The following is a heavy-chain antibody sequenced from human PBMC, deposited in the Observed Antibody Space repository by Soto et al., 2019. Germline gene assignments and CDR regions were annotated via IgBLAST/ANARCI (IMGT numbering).Heavy chain of an antibody. D-gene: IGHD2-8*01. V-gene: IGHV4-59*01. CDR1: GGSISSYY. J-gene: IGHJ4*02. CDR2: IYYSGST. CDR3: ARSNCTNGVCYINYFDY. Sequence: PSETLSLTCTVSGGSISSYYWSWIRQTPGKGLEWIGYIYYSGSTNYNPSLKSRVTISVDTSKNQFSLKLSSVTAADTAVYYCARSNCTNGVCYINYFDYWGQGTLVTVSS.